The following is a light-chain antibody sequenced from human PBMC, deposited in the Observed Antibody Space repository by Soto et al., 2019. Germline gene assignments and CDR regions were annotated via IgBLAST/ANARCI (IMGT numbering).Light chain of an antibody. CDR1: QSIDNNY. Sequence: EIVLTHSPGTLSLSPGERATLSCRASQSIDNNYLAWYQQKPGQAPRLVIYGAFTRATDIPDRFSASGSGTDFTLTISRLEPEDFEVYYCQQYSRAPLTFGQGTKVEI. V-gene: IGKV3-20*01. J-gene: IGKJ1*01. CDR2: GAF. CDR3: QQYSRAPLT.